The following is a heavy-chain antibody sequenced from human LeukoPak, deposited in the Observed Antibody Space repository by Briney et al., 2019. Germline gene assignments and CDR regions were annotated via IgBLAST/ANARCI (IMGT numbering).Heavy chain of an antibody. CDR3: ARDVRGVISGFDY. CDR2: IYHSGST. D-gene: IGHD3-10*01. J-gene: IGHJ4*02. Sequence: PSETLSLTCAVSGGSISSSNWWSWVRQPPGKGLEWIGEIYHSGSTNYNPSLKSRVTISVDKSKNQFSLKLSSVTAADTAVYYCARDVRGVISGFDYWGQGTLVTVSS. V-gene: IGHV4-4*02. CDR1: GGSISSSNW.